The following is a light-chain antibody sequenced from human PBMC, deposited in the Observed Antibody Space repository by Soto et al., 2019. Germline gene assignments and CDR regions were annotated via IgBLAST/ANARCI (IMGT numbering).Light chain of an antibody. Sequence: DIQMTQSPSTLSAFVGDRVTITCRASQSISVWLAWYQQKPGKAPKFLIYDASTLESGVPSRFSGSGSGTDFTLTISSLQPDDFATYYCQQYYGYSLTFGQGTKLEI. CDR3: QQYYGYSLT. J-gene: IGKJ2*01. V-gene: IGKV1-5*01. CDR1: QSISVW. CDR2: DAS.